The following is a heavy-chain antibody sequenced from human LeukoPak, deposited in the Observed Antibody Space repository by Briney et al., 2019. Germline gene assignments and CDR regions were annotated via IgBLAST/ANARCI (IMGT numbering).Heavy chain of an antibody. V-gene: IGHV1-2*06. Sequence: ASVKVSCKASGYTFTGYYMHWVRQAPGQGLEWMGRINPNSGGTNYAQKFQGRVTMTRDTSISTAYMQLSRLRSDDPAVYYCARELSGYFDYWGQGTLVTVSS. CDR1: GYTFTGYY. J-gene: IGHJ4*02. CDR3: ARELSGYFDY. D-gene: IGHD1-26*01. CDR2: INPNSGGT.